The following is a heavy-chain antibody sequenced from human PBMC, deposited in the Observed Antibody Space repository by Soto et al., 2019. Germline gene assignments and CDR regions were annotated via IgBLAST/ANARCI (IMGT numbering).Heavy chain of an antibody. D-gene: IGHD3-3*01. J-gene: IGHJ4*02. Sequence: QVQLQESGPGLVKPSGTLSLTCAVSGDSISNETWWSWVRQPPGKGLEWIGRIYHSGSTNYSPSLKGRVNILVDKSKNQFSLKLSSVAAADTAMYYWKRGVHRVDWAFYLGQGALVTVSS. V-gene: IGHV4-4*02. CDR1: GDSISNETW. CDR3: KRGVHRVDWAFY. CDR2: IYHSGST.